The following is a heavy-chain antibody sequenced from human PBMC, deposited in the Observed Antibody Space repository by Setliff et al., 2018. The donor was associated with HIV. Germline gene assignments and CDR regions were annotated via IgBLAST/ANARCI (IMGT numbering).Heavy chain of an antibody. V-gene: IGHV4-4*09. CDR1: GGSISTYY. CDR3: ARQERYCTSADCYRYFNY. CDR2: ICTSGST. J-gene: IGHJ4*02. Sequence: SETLSLTCTVSGGSISTYYWTWIRQPPGKGLEWIGYICTSGSTSYNPSLKSRLTISLDTSKNQFSLKLSSVTAADTAVYYCARQERYCTSADCYRYFNYWGQGTLVTVSS. D-gene: IGHD2-2*02.